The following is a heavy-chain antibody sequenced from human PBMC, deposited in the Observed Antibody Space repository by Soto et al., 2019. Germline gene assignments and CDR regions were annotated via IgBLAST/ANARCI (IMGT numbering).Heavy chain of an antibody. Sequence: SETLSLTCTVSGGSISSSSYYWGWIRQPPGKGLEWIGSIYYSGSTYYNPSLKSRVTISVDTSKNQFSLKLSSVTAADTAVYYWARFVGAAGNYGMDVGGQGTTVPVSS. CDR2: IYYSGST. J-gene: IGHJ6*02. D-gene: IGHD6-13*01. CDR1: GGSISSSSYY. V-gene: IGHV4-39*01. CDR3: ARFVGAAGNYGMDV.